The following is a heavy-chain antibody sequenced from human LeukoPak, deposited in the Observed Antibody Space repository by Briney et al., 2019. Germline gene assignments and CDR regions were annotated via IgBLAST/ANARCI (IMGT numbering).Heavy chain of an antibody. CDR3: ARGHYDILTGPRHAFDI. V-gene: IGHV4-59*01. D-gene: IGHD3-9*01. CDR1: GGSISSYC. Sequence: SETLSLTCTVSGGSISSYCWSWIRQPPGKGLEWIGYIYYSGSTNYNPSLKSRVTISVDTSKNQFSLKLSSVTAADTAVYYCARGHYDILTGPRHAFDIWGHGTMVTVSS. CDR2: IYYSGST. J-gene: IGHJ3*02.